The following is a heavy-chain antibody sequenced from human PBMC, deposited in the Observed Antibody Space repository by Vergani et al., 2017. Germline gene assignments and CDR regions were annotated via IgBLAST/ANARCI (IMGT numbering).Heavy chain of an antibody. Sequence: PGDSVTLSCKTSGYTFVNHPITWVRQAPGNGLEWVSHIYSGDETYYADSVKGRVTISRDTSKNTLHLQINNLRVEDTAVYYCARGNYYGSGTYVDPWGQGTLVTVSS. V-gene: IGHV3-66*02. J-gene: IGHJ5*02. CDR2: IYSGDET. CDR1: GYTFVNHP. D-gene: IGHD3-10*01. CDR3: ARGNYYGSGTYVDP.